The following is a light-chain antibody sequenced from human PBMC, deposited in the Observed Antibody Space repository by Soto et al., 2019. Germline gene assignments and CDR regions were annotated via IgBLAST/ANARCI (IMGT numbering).Light chain of an antibody. V-gene: IGKV4-1*01. CDR1: QSVLYSSNNKNY. CDR3: LQDYNYPLT. J-gene: IGKJ5*01. CDR2: AAS. Sequence: DIVMTQSPDSLAVSLGERATINCKSSQSVLYSSNNKNYLAWYQQKPGKAPKLLIYAASSLQSGVPSRFSGSGSGTDFTLTISSLQPEDFATYYCLQDYNYPLTFGQGTRLEIK.